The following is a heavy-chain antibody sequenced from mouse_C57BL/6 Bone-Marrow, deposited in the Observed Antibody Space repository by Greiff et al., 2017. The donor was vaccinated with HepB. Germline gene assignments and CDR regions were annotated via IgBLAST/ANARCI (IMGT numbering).Heavy chain of an antibody. D-gene: IGHD4-1*01. Sequence: EVQLQQSGPELVKPGASVKISCKASGYTFTDYYMNWVKQSHGKSLEWIGDINPNNGGTSYNQKFKGKATLTVDKSSSTAYMELRSLTSEDSAVYYCARRETGPFAYWGQGTLVTVSA. CDR2: INPNNGGT. J-gene: IGHJ3*01. V-gene: IGHV1-26*01. CDR1: GYTFTDYY. CDR3: ARRETGPFAY.